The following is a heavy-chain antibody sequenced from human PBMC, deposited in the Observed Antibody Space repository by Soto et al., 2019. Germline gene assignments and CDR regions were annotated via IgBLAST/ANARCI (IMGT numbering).Heavy chain of an antibody. V-gene: IGHV3-73*02. CDR3: TILPLQLEFRGSDV. Sequence: EVQLVESGGGLVQPGGSLKLSCAASGFTFSGSAMHWVRQASGNGLEWVGRIRNKANSYSTAYAASVKGRFPISRDDSKNTANVQMNSLKTEDTAVYYCTILPLQLEFRGSDVWGQGTTVTVSS. D-gene: IGHD1-1*01. CDR1: GFTFSGSA. CDR2: IRNKANSYST. J-gene: IGHJ6*02.